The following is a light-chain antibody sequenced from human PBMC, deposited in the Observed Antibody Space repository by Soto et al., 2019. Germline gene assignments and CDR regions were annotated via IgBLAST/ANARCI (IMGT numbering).Light chain of an antibody. Sequence: EIVLTQSPGTLSLSSGERATLSCRASQSVRSNYLAWYQQKPGQAPRLLIYGASSRATGISDRFGGSGSGTDFTLTISRLEPEDFAVYYWQQYASSPLTFGGGTKVEIK. CDR1: QSVRSNY. CDR3: QQYASSPLT. V-gene: IGKV3-20*01. J-gene: IGKJ4*01. CDR2: GAS.